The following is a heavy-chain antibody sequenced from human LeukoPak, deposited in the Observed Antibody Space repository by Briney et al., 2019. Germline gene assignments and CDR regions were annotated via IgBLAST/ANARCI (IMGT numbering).Heavy chain of an antibody. CDR1: GGTFSSYV. Sequence: SVKVSCKASGGTFSSYVISWVRQAPGQGLEWMGRIIPILGIANYAQKFQGRVTITADKSTSTAYMELSSLRSEDTAVYYCARGAPRDGYNYPDFDLWGRGTLVTVSS. D-gene: IGHD5-24*01. CDR2: IIPILGIA. CDR3: ARGAPRDGYNYPDFDL. V-gene: IGHV1-69*04. J-gene: IGHJ2*01.